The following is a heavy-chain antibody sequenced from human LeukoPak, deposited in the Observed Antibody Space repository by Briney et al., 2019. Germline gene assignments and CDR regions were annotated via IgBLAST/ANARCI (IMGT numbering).Heavy chain of an antibody. Sequence: GGSLRLSCAASGFTFSIYWMSWVRQAPGKGLEWVANIKQDGSEKYYVDSVKGRFTISRDNAKISLYLQMNSLRAEDTAVYYCAELGITMIGGVWGKGTTVTISS. V-gene: IGHV3-7*01. D-gene: IGHD3-10*02. J-gene: IGHJ6*04. CDR1: GFTFSIYW. CDR2: IKQDGSEK. CDR3: AELGITMIGGV.